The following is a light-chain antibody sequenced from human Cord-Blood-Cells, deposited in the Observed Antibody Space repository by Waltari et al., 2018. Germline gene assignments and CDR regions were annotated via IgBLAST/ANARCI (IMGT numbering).Light chain of an antibody. CDR3: SSYTSSRTWV. CDR1: SSDVGGYNY. Sequence: QSALTQPASVSGSPGQSITISCTVISSDVGGYNYLAWYQQDPDKAPKLMLYDVSKRPSGISNRFSGSKSGHAASLTISGLQAEDEADYYCSSYTSSRTWVFGGGTKLTVL. V-gene: IGLV2-14*01. J-gene: IGLJ3*02. CDR2: DVS.